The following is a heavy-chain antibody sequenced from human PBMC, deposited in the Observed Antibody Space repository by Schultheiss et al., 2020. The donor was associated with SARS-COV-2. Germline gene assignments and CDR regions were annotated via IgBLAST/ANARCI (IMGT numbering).Heavy chain of an antibody. D-gene: IGHD2-21*02. CDR1: GGSFSGYY. J-gene: IGHJ4*02. Sequence: SETLSLTCAVYGGSFSGYYWSWIRQPPGKGLEWIGYIYYSGSTNYNPSLKSRVTISVDTSKNQFSLKLSSVTAADTAVYYCARAYCGGDCYSKYFDYWGQGTLVTVSS. CDR2: IYYSGST. V-gene: IGHV4-59*01. CDR3: ARAYCGGDCYSKYFDY.